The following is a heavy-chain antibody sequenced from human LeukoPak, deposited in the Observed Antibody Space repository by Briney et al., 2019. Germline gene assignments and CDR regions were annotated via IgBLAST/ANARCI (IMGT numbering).Heavy chain of an antibody. CDR1: GYSISSNNW. V-gene: IGHV4-28*03. CDR3: ARDLNSYGPHYGMDV. CDR2: ICYSGTT. Sequence: TSDTLSLTCAVSGYSISSNNWWGWIRQLPGKGLEWIGYICYSGTTYYNPSLKSRVAISVDRSKNQLSLKLSSVTAADTAVYYCARDLNSYGPHYGMDVWGQGTTVTVSS. D-gene: IGHD5-18*01. J-gene: IGHJ6*02.